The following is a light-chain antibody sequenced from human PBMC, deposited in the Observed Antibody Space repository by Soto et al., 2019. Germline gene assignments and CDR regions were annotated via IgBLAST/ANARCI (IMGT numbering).Light chain of an antibody. CDR3: QQSYTTPPT. Sequence: DIQMTQSPSSLSASVGDRVTITCRASQSISSHLNWYQQKPGRAPRLLIYAASSLQSGVPSRFSGSGSGTDFTLTISSLQPEDFATYYCQQSYTTPPTFGQGTRLEIE. CDR2: AAS. V-gene: IGKV1-39*01. J-gene: IGKJ5*01. CDR1: QSISSH.